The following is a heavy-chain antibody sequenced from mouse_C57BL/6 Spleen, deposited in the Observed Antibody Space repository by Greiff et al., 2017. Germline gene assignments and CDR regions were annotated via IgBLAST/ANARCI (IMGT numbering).Heavy chain of an antibody. CDR2: IAPSDSYT. Sequence: QVQLKQPGAELVKPGASVKLSCKASGYTFTSYWMQWVKQRPGPGLEWIGEIAPSDSYTNYNQKFKGKATLTVATSSSTAYMQLRSLTSEDSAVYYCARSDYYGSSFDYWGQGTTLTVSS. V-gene: IGHV1-50*01. CDR1: GYTFTSYW. D-gene: IGHD1-1*01. J-gene: IGHJ2*01. CDR3: ARSDYYGSSFDY.